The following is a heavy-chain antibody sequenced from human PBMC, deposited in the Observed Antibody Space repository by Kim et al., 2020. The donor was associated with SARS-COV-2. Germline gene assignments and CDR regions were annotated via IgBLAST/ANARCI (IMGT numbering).Heavy chain of an antibody. J-gene: IGHJ4*02. D-gene: IGHD2-15*01. CDR3: AREDCSGGSCYDFDY. V-gene: IGHV3-21*01. Sequence: DSVKGRFTSSGDNAKNSLYLQMNGLRAEDTAVYYCAREDCSGGSCYDFDYWGQGTLVTVSS.